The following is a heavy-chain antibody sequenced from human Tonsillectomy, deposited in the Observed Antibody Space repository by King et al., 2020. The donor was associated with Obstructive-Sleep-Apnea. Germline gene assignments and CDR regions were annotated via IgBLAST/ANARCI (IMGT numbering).Heavy chain of an antibody. CDR3: AKDEIVGATQGVVY. D-gene: IGHD1-26*01. V-gene: IGHV3-30*18. CDR2: ISFDGSNK. J-gene: IGHJ4*02. CDR1: GFTFSSYG. Sequence: VQLVESGGGVVQPGRSLRLSCAASGFTFSSYGLHWVRQAPGKGLEWVAVISFDGSNKYYSDSVKGRFTISRDNSENTLYLRMNSLRPEDTAVYYCAKDEIVGATQGVVYWGQGTLVTVSS.